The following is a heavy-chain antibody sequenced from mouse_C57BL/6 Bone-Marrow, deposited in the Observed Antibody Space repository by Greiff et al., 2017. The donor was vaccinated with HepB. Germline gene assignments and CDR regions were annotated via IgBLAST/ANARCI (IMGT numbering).Heavy chain of an antibody. D-gene: IGHD1-1*01. CDR2: IRSKSNNYAT. J-gene: IGHJ2*01. CDR3: VSGVYHFDY. Sequence: EVMLVESGGGLVQPKGSLKLSCAASGFSFNTYAMNWVRQAPGKGLEWVARIRSKSNNYATYYADSVKDRFTISRDDSESMLYLQMNNLKTEDTAVYYCVSGVYHFDYWGQGTTLTVSS. V-gene: IGHV10-1*01. CDR1: GFSFNTYA.